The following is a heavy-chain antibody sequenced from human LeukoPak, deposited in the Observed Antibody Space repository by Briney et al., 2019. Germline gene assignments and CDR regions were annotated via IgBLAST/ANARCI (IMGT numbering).Heavy chain of an antibody. D-gene: IGHD3-10*01. V-gene: IGHV3-23*01. CDR1: GFTFSSYS. J-gene: IGHJ5*02. Sequence: GGSLRLSCAASGFTFSSYSLNWVRQAPGKGLEWVSAISGSGGSTYYADSVKGRFTISRDNSKNTLYLQMNSLRAEDTAVYYCTKAPPGKFDPWGQGTLVTVSS. CDR2: ISGSGGST. CDR3: TKAPPGKFDP.